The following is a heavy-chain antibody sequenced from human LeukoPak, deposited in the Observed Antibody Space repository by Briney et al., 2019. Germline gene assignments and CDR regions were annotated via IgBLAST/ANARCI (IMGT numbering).Heavy chain of an antibody. Sequence: GGPLRLSCAASGFTFSNYWMHWLRQAPGKGLVWVSRIYSGGINTSYALSAKGTITISTANAQNTLNLQVDTLRAADTALYYCARDLFQYYDSSDNWFDPWGQGTLVTASA. V-gene: IGHV3-74*01. CDR2: IYSGGINT. CDR1: GFTFSNYW. D-gene: IGHD3-10*01. J-gene: IGHJ5*02. CDR3: ARDLFQYYDSSDNWFDP.